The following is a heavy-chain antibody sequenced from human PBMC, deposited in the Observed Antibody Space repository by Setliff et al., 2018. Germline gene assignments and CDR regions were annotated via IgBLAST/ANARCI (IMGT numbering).Heavy chain of an antibody. CDR1: GFTFSNYW. D-gene: IGHD3-22*01. CDR2: IKEDGSEK. J-gene: IGHJ4*02. CDR3: AKDTHYYASSGYYCFDF. V-gene: IGHV3-7*04. Sequence: GGSLRLSCAASGFTFSNYWMSWVRQAPGKGLEWVANIKEDGSEKYYVDSVKGRFTISRDNAKNSLFLQMNSLRTEDTAVYYCAKDTHYYASSGYYCFDFWGQGTLVTVSS.